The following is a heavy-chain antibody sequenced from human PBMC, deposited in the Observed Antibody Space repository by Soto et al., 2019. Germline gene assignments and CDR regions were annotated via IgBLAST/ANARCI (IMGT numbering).Heavy chain of an antibody. D-gene: IGHD6-19*01. CDR1: GGTFSSYT. CDR3: ASIAVAGTGLDY. J-gene: IGHJ4*02. CDR2: IIPILGIA. V-gene: IGHV1-69*02. Sequence: QVQLVQSGAEVKKPGSSVKVSCKASGGTFSSYTISWVRQAPGQGLEWMGRIIPILGIANYAQKFQGRVTITADKSTSTAYMELSSLRSEDTAVYYCASIAVAGTGLDYWGQGTLVTVSS.